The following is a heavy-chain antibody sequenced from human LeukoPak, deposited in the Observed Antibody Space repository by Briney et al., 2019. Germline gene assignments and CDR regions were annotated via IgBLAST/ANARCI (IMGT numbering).Heavy chain of an antibody. Sequence: GGSLRLSCTASGFTFSSYAMNWVRQAPGKGLEWVSAVRGSDAGTSYADSVKGRFTISRDNSKNTLYLQMNSLRAEDTAVYYCAKNRGGSYYSGSDYWGQGTLVTVSS. CDR3: AKNRGGSYYSGSDY. D-gene: IGHD1-26*01. J-gene: IGHJ4*02. CDR1: GFTFSSYA. V-gene: IGHV3-23*01. CDR2: VRGSDAGT.